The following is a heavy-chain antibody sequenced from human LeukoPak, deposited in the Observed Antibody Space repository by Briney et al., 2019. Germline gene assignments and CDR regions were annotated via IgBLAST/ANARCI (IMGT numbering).Heavy chain of an antibody. Sequence: PGGSLRLSCAASGFTFTSYSMNWGREAPGKGLERVVFIRYDGSNKYYAHSVKGRFTISRDNSKNTLYLQMNSLRAEDTAVYYCAKSGYSSGWYGIFDYWGQGTLVTVSS. CDR2: IRYDGSNK. V-gene: IGHV3-30*02. CDR1: GFTFTSYS. D-gene: IGHD6-19*01. CDR3: AKSGYSSGWYGIFDY. J-gene: IGHJ4*02.